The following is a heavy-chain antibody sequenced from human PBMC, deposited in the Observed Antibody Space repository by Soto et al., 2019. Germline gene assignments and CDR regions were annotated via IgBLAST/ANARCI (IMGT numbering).Heavy chain of an antibody. CDR1: GYIFTDYF. V-gene: IGHV1-46*01. J-gene: IGHJ1*01. Sequence: ASVKVSCKTYGYIFTDYFIHWVRQAPGQGLEWMGLVKSSGGGAVYAQDFQGRVTMTRNTPISTAYMELSSLRSEDTAVYYCASLQLYCSGGSCYVHFQHWGQGTLVTVSS. CDR3: ASLQLYCSGGSCYVHFQH. D-gene: IGHD2-15*01. CDR2: VKSSGGGA.